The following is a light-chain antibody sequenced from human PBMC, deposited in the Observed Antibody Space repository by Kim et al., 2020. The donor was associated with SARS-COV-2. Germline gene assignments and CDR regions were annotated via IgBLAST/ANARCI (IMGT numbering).Light chain of an antibody. CDR3: QQSYNSPWT. CDR2: ITS. Sequence: ASVGDRVTITCRASQSISSYLHWYQQKPGQAPKLLIYITSNLQSGVPSRFSGSGSGTDFTLTISSLQPEDFATYHCQQSYNSPWTFGQGTKVDIK. J-gene: IGKJ1*01. V-gene: IGKV1-39*01. CDR1: QSISSY.